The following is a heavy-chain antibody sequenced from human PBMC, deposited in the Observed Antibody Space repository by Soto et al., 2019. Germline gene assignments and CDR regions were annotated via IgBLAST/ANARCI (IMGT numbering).Heavy chain of an antibody. V-gene: IGHV4-61*01. CDR3: ARVLSGSYYPNYYYGMDV. D-gene: IGHD1-26*01. Sequence: QVQLQESGPGLVKPSETLSLTCTVSGGSVSSGSYYWSWIRQPPGKGLEWIGYIYYSGSTNYNPSLTSRVTISVDTSTNQCSLKPSSVTAADTAVYYCARVLSGSYYPNYYYGMDVWGQGTTVTVSS. CDR2: IYYSGST. J-gene: IGHJ6*02. CDR1: GGSVSSGSYY.